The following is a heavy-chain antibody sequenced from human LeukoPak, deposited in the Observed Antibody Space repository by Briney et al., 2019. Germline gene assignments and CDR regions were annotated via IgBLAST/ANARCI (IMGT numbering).Heavy chain of an antibody. V-gene: IGHV3-21*01. Sequence: GGSLRLSCAASGFTCSSYSMNWVRQAPGKGLEWVSSISSSSSYIYYADSVKGRFTISRDNAKNSLYLQMNSLRAEDTAVYYCARVGDQQWLANYYFDYWGQGTLVTVSS. CDR2: ISSSSSYI. D-gene: IGHD6-19*01. CDR1: GFTCSSYS. CDR3: ARVGDQQWLANYYFDY. J-gene: IGHJ4*02.